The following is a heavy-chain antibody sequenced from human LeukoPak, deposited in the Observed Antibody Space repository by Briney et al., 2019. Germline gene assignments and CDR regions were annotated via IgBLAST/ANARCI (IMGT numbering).Heavy chain of an antibody. CDR3: AGGRDVYRY. D-gene: IGHD5-24*01. CDR1: GFSFSSYS. J-gene: IGHJ4*02. Sequence: GGSLRLSCAASGFSFSSYSMNWVRQAPGKGLEWVSSISTGSTYKYYADSVKGRFTVSRDYAKNSLYLQMNSLRAEDTAVYYCAGGRDVYRYWGQGTLVTVSS. CDR2: ISTGSTYK. V-gene: IGHV3-21*01.